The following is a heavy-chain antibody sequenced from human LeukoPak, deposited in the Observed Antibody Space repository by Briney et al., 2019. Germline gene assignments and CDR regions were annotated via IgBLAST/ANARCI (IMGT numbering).Heavy chain of an antibody. D-gene: IGHD1-26*01. Sequence: SQTLSLTCTISGAYISSGDYYWTWIRQPAGKGLEWIGRIHTSGRTYYNSSLNSRVSISLEFSKNQFSLTLKSVTAADTAIYYCTRVRPPTTSDYWGQGTLVIVFS. CDR1: GAYISSGDYY. J-gene: IGHJ4*02. CDR3: TRVRPPTTSDY. CDR2: IHTSGRT. V-gene: IGHV4-61*02.